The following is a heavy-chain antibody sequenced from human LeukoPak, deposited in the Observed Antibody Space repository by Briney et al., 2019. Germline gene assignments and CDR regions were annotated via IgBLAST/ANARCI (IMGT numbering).Heavy chain of an antibody. V-gene: IGHV3-30*18. CDR3: AKIPNALGRIMITFGGASPDY. Sequence: GGSLRLSCAASGLTFSSYGMHWVRQAPGKGLEWVAVISYDGSNKYYADSVKGRFTISRDNYKNTLYLQMNSLRAEDTAVYYCAKIPNALGRIMITFGGASPDYWGQRTLVTVSS. D-gene: IGHD3-16*01. J-gene: IGHJ4*02. CDR1: GLTFSSYG. CDR2: ISYDGSNK.